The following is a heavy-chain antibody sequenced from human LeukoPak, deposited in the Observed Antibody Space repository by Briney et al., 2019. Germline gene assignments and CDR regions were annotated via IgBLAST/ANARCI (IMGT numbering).Heavy chain of an antibody. V-gene: IGHV1-69*13. D-gene: IGHD3-9*01. CDR3: ARALYDILTGYYYYYYYGMDV. CDR1: GGTFSSYA. CDR2: IIPIFGTA. J-gene: IGHJ6*02. Sequence: SVKVSCKASGGTFSSYAISWVRQAPGQGLEWMGGIIPIFGTANYAQKFQGRVTITADESTSTAYMELSSLRSEDTAVYYCARALYDILTGYYYYYYYGMDVWGQRTTVTVSS.